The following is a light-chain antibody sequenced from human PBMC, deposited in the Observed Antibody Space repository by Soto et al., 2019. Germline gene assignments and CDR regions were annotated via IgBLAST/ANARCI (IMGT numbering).Light chain of an antibody. CDR2: STT. Sequence: HTVVTQEPSLTVSPGGTVTLTCASSTGPVTTSHYPNWFQQKPGQPPRSLIYSTTNTHSWTPARFSGSLLGGKAALTLSGVLPEDEADYYCVLYYGGAHVVFGGGTMVTVL. CDR1: TGPVTTSHY. CDR3: VLYYGGAHVV. J-gene: IGLJ2*01. V-gene: IGLV7-43*01.